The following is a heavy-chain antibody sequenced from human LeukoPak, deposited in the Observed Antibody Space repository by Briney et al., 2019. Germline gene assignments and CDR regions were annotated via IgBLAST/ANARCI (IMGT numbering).Heavy chain of an antibody. CDR1: GGSISSGDYY. CDR3: ARGGGITMVRGVRRFDY. CDR2: IYYSGST. V-gene: IGHV4-30-4*01. Sequence: PSQTLSLTCTVSGGSISSGDYYWSWIRQPPGKGLEWIGYIYYSGSTYYNPSLKSRVTISVDTSKNQFSLKLSSVTAADTAVYYCARGGGITMVRGVRRFDYWGQGTLVTVSS. D-gene: IGHD3-10*01. J-gene: IGHJ4*02.